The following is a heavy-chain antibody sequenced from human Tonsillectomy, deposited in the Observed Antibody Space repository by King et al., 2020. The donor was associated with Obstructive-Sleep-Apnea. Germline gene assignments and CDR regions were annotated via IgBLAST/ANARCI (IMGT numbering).Heavy chain of an antibody. J-gene: IGHJ2*01. CDR3: AVGTTRRVFNFGDWNFDL. CDR2: IYSSGTT. CDR1: GGSIRSGGYH. D-gene: IGHD1-7*01. Sequence: QLQESGPGLVKPSETLSLTCSVSGGSIRSGGYHWNWIRQHPGQGLQWIGFIYSSGTTYYNPSLKSRVTISVDTSKNQFSLKVTSVTAADTAVYYCAVGTTRRVFNFGDWNFDLWGRGTLVTVSS. V-gene: IGHV4-31*03.